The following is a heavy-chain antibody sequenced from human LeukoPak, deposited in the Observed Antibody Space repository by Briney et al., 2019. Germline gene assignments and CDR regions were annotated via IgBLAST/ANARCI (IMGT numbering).Heavy chain of an antibody. CDR3: AKDRIVLTVYAFDS. V-gene: IGHV3-23*01. J-gene: IGHJ4*02. Sequence: GGSLRLSCAASGFTFSKYAMNWVRQLPGKGLEWVSVISGSGATSSYADSVRGRFTISRDNSKNTVYLQMNSLRPEDTAVYYCAKDRIVLTVYAFDSWGQGSLVTVSS. CDR1: GFTFSKYA. D-gene: IGHD2-8*01. CDR2: ISGSGATS.